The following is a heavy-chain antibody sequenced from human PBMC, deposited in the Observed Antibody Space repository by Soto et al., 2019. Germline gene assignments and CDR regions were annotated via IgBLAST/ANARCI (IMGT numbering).Heavy chain of an antibody. V-gene: IGHV4-59*08. J-gene: IGHJ4*02. D-gene: IGHD5-12*01. CDR1: GDSISSYY. CDR2: IHYSGNT. CDR3: ARRGYDVGDYFDY. Sequence: SETLSLTCTVSGDSISSYYWSWIRQPPGQGLEWIGYIHYSGNTIYNPSLKSRVTISVDTSKKQFSLKLRSVTAADTAVYYCARRGYDVGDYFDYWGQGTLVTVSS.